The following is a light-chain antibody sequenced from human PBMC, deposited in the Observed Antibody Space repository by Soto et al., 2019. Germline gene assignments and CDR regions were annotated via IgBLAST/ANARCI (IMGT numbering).Light chain of an antibody. Sequence: DIRMTQSAAALSASLGDRVTITWRASQSINSWLAWYQQKSGKAPKLLIYKASSLESGVPSRFSGSGYGTEFTLIISSLQTDDFATYYCQQHNSYPLTFGGGTKVDIK. CDR3: QQHNSYPLT. CDR2: KAS. CDR1: QSINSW. J-gene: IGKJ4*01. V-gene: IGKV1-5*03.